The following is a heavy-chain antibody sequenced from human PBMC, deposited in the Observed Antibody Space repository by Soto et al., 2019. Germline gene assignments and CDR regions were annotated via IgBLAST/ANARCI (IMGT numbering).Heavy chain of an antibody. CDR3: ARVTFYSSTPWY. J-gene: IGHJ4*02. V-gene: IGHV4-31*03. Sequence: QMQLQETGPGLVKPSQTLSLTCTVYGGSISSGGYYWSWIRQHPGKGLEWIGYIYYSGSTYYNPSLKSRFTISVDTSKNQFSLKLSSVTAADTAVYYCARVTFYSSTPWYWGQGTLVTVSS. CDR2: IYYSGST. CDR1: GGSISSGGYY. D-gene: IGHD6-13*01.